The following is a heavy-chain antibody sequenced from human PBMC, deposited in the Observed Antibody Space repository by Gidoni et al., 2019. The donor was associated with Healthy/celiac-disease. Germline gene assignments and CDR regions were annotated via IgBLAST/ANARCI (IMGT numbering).Heavy chain of an antibody. CDR3: AHRPLGYCSGGSCYRDWFDP. D-gene: IGHD2-15*01. CDR2: IYWNDDK. V-gene: IGHV2-5*01. J-gene: IGHJ5*02. Sequence: QITLKESGPTLLQPTQTLTLTCTFSGFSLSTSGVGVGWIRQPPGKALEWLALIYWNDDKRYSPSLKSRLTITKDTSKNQVVLTMTNMDPVDTATYYGAHRPLGYCSGGSCYRDWFDPWGQGTLVTVSS. CDR1: GFSLSTSGVG.